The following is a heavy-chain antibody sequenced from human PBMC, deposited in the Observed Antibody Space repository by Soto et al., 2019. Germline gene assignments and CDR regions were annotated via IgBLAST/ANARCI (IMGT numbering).Heavy chain of an antibody. CDR1: GGSISSYY. V-gene: IGHV4-59*01. J-gene: IGHJ3*02. CDR2: IYYSGST. CDR3: AGRKNSDAFDI. Sequence: PSETLSLTCTVSGGSISSYYWSWIRQPPGKGLEWIGYIYYSGSTNYNPSLKSRVTISVDTSKNQFSLKLSSVTAADTAVYYCAGRKNSDAFDIWGQGTMVTVSS.